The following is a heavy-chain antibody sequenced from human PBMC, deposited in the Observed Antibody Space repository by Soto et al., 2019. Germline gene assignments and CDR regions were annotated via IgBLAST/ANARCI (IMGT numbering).Heavy chain of an antibody. V-gene: IGHV1-69*01. CDR2: IIPIFGTA. J-gene: IGHJ4*02. D-gene: IGHD1-26*01. CDR1: GGTFSSYS. Sequence: QVQLVQSGAEVKKPGSSVKVSCKASGGTFSSYSINWVRQAPGQGLEWRGEIIPIFGTANYAQKFQGRVTMTADESTSTAYMELSSLRSEDTDVYYCARDGGRHSGGIDYWGQGTLVTVSS. CDR3: ARDGGRHSGGIDY.